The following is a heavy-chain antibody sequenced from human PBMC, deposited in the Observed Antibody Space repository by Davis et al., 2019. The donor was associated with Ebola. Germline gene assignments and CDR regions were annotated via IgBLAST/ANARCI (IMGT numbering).Heavy chain of an antibody. V-gene: IGHV3-48*02. D-gene: IGHD3-10*01. Sequence: GESLKISCAASGFTFSSYSMNWVRQAPWHCLSFFSYISSSSSTIYYADSVKGRFTISRDNAKNSLYLQMNSLRDEDTAVYYCARDSDGITMVQGDLGGNDYWGQGTLVTVSS. CDR3: ARDSDGITMVQGDLGGNDY. CDR1: GFTFSSYS. CDR2: ISSSSSTI. J-gene: IGHJ4*02.